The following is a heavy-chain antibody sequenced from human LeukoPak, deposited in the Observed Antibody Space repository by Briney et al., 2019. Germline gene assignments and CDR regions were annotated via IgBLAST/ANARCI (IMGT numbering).Heavy chain of an antibody. V-gene: IGHV3-74*01. Sequence: PGGSLRLSCGASGFXFSSYWMHWVRQPPGKGLVWVSRINSDGSSTTYADSVKGRFTISRDNAKNTLYLQMNSLRAEDTAVYYCARGYSYGFFDYWGQGTLATVSS. CDR3: ARGYSYGFFDY. CDR2: INSDGSST. CDR1: GFXFSSYW. J-gene: IGHJ4*02. D-gene: IGHD5-18*01.